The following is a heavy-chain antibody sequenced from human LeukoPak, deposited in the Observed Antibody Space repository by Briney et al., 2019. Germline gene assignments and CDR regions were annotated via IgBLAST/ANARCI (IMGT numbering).Heavy chain of an antibody. D-gene: IGHD3-10*01. CDR3: ARALWLGEGFFDY. V-gene: IGHV3-11*04. CDR1: GFIFSDYY. Sequence: GGSLRLSCATSGFIFSDYYMTWIRQAPGKGLEWISHIGSSGSNIYYADSMKGRFTISRDNTKKSLYLQMNSVRAEDTGVYYCARALWLGEGFFDYWGQGTPVTVSS. J-gene: IGHJ4*02. CDR2: IGSSGSNI.